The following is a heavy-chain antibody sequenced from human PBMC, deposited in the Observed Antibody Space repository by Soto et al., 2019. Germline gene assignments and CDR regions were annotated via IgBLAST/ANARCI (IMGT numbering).Heavy chain of an antibody. Sequence: GESLKISCQGSGYSFDTYWIAWVRQIPGKGLECMGIIYPGDSDTRYSPSFQGQVTMSADKSIATAYLQWSSLKASDTAIYYCARHLSTGTTAWFDSWGQGTLVTVSS. J-gene: IGHJ5*01. CDR1: GYSFDTYW. D-gene: IGHD1-1*01. V-gene: IGHV5-51*01. CDR2: IYPGDSDT. CDR3: ARHLSTGTTAWFDS.